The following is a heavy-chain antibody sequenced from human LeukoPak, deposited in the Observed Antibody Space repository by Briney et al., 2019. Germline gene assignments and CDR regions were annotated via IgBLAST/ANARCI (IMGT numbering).Heavy chain of an antibody. CDR1: GYTFTGYY. CDR3: ARVAYCGGDCYSHYFDY. Sequence: ASVKVSCKASGYTFTGYYMHWVRQAPGQGLEWMGWINPNSGGTNCAQKFQGRVTMTRDTSISTAYMELSRLRSDDTAVYYCARVAYCGGDCYSHYFDYWGQGTLVTVSS. J-gene: IGHJ4*02. V-gene: IGHV1-2*02. CDR2: INPNSGGT. D-gene: IGHD2-21*02.